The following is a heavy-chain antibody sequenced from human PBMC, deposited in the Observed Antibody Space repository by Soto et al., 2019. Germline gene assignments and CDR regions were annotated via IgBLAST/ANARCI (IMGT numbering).Heavy chain of an antibody. V-gene: IGHV3-21*01. J-gene: IGHJ4*02. CDR1: GFTFSSYS. CDR3: ARDNNFYASGSGVDY. D-gene: IGHD3-10*01. CDR2: ITRSSNYI. Sequence: EVQVVESGGGLVKPGGSLRLSCAASGFTFSSYSMSWVRQAPGKGLEWVSSITRSSNYIHYTDSVKGRYTISRDNAKNYQYLQMNSVRGEDTAIYYCARDNNFYASGSGVDYWGQGTLVTVSS.